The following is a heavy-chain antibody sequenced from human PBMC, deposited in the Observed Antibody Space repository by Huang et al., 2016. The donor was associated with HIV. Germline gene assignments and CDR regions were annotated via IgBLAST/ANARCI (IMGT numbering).Heavy chain of an antibody. Sequence: QVHLVQSGAEVKKPGSSVKVSCKASGDSFTSLPINWVRQAPGQGLEWMGVLVLMLVSATYAQEFRGRVTMSADESTSTSYMELSRLRSDDTAMYYCATSTPMLGESGGWSGKVVITENVPYVDWGQGTLVTVSS. CDR3: ATSTPMLGESGGWSGKVVITENVPYVD. CDR1: GDSFTSLP. D-gene: IGHD3-22*01. CDR2: LVLMLVSA. J-gene: IGHJ4*02. V-gene: IGHV1-69*01.